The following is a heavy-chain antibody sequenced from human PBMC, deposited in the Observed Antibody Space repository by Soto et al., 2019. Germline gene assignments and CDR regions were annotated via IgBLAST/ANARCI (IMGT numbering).Heavy chain of an antibody. CDR1: GFTFSSYA. V-gene: IGHV3-23*01. CDR2: ISGSGGST. D-gene: IGHD2-15*01. Sequence: GGSLRLSCAASGFTFSSYAMSWVRQAPGKGLEWVSAISGSGGSTYYADSVKGRFTISRDNSKNTLYLQMNSLRAEDTAVYYCATLLGDIVVVVAATPPPRYMDVWGKGTTVTVSS. J-gene: IGHJ6*03. CDR3: ATLLGDIVVVVAATPPPRYMDV.